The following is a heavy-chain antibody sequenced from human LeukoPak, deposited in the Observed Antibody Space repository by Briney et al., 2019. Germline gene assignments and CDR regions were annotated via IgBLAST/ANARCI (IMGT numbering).Heavy chain of an antibody. CDR3: ARDVGATSGFDY. CDR1: GYTFTGYY. Sequence: ASVKVSCKASGYTFTGYYMHWVRQAPGQGLEWMGWISAYNGNTNYAQKLQGRVTMTTDTSTSTAYMELRSLRSNDTAVYYCARDVGATSGFDYWGQGTLLTVSS. V-gene: IGHV1-18*04. D-gene: IGHD1-26*01. J-gene: IGHJ4*02. CDR2: ISAYNGNT.